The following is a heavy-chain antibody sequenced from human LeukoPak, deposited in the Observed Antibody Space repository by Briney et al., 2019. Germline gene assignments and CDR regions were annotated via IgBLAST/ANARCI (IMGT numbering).Heavy chain of an antibody. D-gene: IGHD4-17*01. V-gene: IGHV4-61*02. J-gene: IGHJ3*02. CDR3: ATQGNQMTTVYDAFDI. CDR1: GGSISSGSYY. Sequence: PSETLSLTCTVSGGSISSGSYYWSWIRQPAGKGLEWIGRIYTSGNTNYNPSLKSRVTISVDTSKNQFSLKLSSVTAADTAVYYCATQGNQMTTVYDAFDIWGQGTMVTVSS. CDR2: IYTSGNT.